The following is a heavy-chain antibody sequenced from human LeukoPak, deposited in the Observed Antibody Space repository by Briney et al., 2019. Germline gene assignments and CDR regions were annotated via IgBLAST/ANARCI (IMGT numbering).Heavy chain of an antibody. J-gene: IGHJ4*02. D-gene: IGHD6-13*01. CDR3: VRDNPRQQGFAY. CDR1: GFTFSNFW. V-gene: IGHV3-74*01. CDR2: IYGDGSFT. Sequence: PGGSLRLSCAASGFTFSNFWMHWVRQAPGKGLVWVALIYGDGSFTRYADSVKGRFTISRDNAKNSLYLQMNSLRAEDTAVYYCVRDNPRQQGFAYWGQGTLVTVSS.